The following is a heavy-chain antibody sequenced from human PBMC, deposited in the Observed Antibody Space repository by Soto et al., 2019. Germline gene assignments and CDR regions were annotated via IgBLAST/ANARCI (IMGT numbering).Heavy chain of an antibody. CDR3: ARQPSSIAARHFAY. D-gene: IGHD6-6*01. Sequence: QLQLQESGPGLVKPSETLSLTCTVPGGSISSSSYYWGWIRQPPGKGLEWIGSIYYSGSTYYNPSLKSRVTISVDTSKNQFSLKLSSVTAADTAVYYCARQPSSIAARHFAYWGQGTLVTVSS. J-gene: IGHJ4*02. CDR2: IYYSGST. CDR1: GGSISSSSYY. V-gene: IGHV4-39*01.